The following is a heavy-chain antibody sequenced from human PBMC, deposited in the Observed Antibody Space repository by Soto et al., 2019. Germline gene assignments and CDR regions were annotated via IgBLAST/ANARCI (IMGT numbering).Heavy chain of an antibody. J-gene: IGHJ4*02. CDR1: GFTFSSYA. CDR2: ISGSGGST. Sequence: HLGGSLRLSCAASGFTFSSYAMSWVRQAPGKGLEWVSAISGSGGSTYYADSVKGRFTISRDNSKNTLYLQMNSLRAEDTAVYYCAKDTILRSPLFFDYWGQGTQVTVS. CDR3: AKDTILRSPLFFDY. V-gene: IGHV3-23*01. D-gene: IGHD3-10*01.